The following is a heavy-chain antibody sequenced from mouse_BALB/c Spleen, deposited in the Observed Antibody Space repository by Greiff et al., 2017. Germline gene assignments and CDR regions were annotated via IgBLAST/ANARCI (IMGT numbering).Heavy chain of an antibody. CDR3: ARSPVFGNFDY. V-gene: IGHV5-9*03. CDR1: GFTFSSYT. J-gene: IGHJ2*01. CDR2: ISSGGGNT. Sequence: EVHLVESGGGLVKPGGSLKLSCAASGFTFSSYTMSWVRQTPEKRLEWVATISSGGGNTYYPDSVKGRFTISRDNAKNNLYLQMSSLRSEDTALYYCARSPVFGNFDYWGQGTTLTVSS.